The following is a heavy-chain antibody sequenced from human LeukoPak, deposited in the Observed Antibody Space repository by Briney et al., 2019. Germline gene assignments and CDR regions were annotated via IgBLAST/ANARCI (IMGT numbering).Heavy chain of an antibody. J-gene: IGHJ4*02. CDR1: GFTFSSYS. CDR3: ARAPHYDILTGYCYFDY. V-gene: IGHV3-21*01. CDR2: ISSISSYI. Sequence: PGGSLRLSCAVSGFTFSSYSMNWVRQAPGKGLEWVSSISSISSYINYADSVKGRFTISRDNAKNSLYLQMNSLRAEDTAVYYCARAPHYDILTGYCYFDYWGQGTLVTVSS. D-gene: IGHD3-9*01.